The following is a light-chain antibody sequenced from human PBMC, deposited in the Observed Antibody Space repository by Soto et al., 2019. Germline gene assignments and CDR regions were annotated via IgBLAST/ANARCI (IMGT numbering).Light chain of an antibody. Sequence: EIVLTQSPGTLSLSPGERATLSCRASQSLNSDLAWYQQKPGQSPRLLIFGASIRATGIPARFSGSGSGTEFTLTIGSLQSEDCALYYCQQYNNWPGTFGQGTKVDIK. CDR3: QQYNNWPGT. CDR1: QSLNSD. CDR2: GAS. V-gene: IGKV3-15*01. J-gene: IGKJ1*01.